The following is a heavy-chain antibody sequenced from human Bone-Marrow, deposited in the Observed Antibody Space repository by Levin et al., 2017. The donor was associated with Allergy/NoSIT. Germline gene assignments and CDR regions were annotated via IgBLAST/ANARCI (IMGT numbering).Heavy chain of an antibody. D-gene: IGHD2-2*01. CDR3: AKDRIDHCATTSCYSAFDV. CDR2: ISYDGSKK. J-gene: IGHJ3*01. V-gene: IGHV3-30*18. CDR1: GFTFSTYG. Sequence: HPGGSLRLSCAASGFTFSTYGMHWVRQAPGKGLEWVAFISYDGSKKYYADSVKGRITISRDTSENTLSLQLNSLRAEDTAVYYCAKDRIDHCATTSCYSAFDVWGQGTMVAVSS.